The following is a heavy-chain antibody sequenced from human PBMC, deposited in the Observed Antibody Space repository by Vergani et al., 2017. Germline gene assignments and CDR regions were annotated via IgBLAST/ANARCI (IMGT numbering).Heavy chain of an antibody. Sequence: EVQLLESGGGLVQPGGSLRVSCAASGFTFSSYAMNWVRQAPGKGLEWVSAISGSGSSSYYADSVKGRFTISRDNSKNTLYLQMTSLRDEDTAVYYCAKDMPQKPPDIVVVPAARDPIGWFDPWGQGTLVTVSS. CDR3: AKDMPQKPPDIVVVPAARDPIGWFDP. D-gene: IGHD2-2*01. V-gene: IGHV3-23*01. J-gene: IGHJ5*02. CDR1: GFTFSSYA. CDR2: ISGSGSSS.